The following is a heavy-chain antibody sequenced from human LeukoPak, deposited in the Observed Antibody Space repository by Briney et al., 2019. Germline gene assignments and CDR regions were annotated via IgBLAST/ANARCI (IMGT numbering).Heavy chain of an antibody. J-gene: IGHJ3*02. V-gene: IGHV1-8*01. Sequence: ASVKVSCKASGYTSTNYDINWVRQAPGQGLEWMGWMNPNSRNTGYARNFQGRVTMTSDTSMGTAYMELSSLRSEDTAMYYCARGNYYGNSVYDAFDIWGRETMVTVSS. CDR2: MNPNSRNT. CDR1: GYTSTNYD. D-gene: IGHD3-22*01. CDR3: ARGNYYGNSVYDAFDI.